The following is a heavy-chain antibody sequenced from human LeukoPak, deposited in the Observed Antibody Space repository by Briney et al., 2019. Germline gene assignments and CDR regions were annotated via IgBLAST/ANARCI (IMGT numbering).Heavy chain of an antibody. Sequence: GGSLRLSCAASGFTFSSYAMHWVRQAPGKGLEWVAVISYDGSNKYYADSVKGRFTISRDNSKNTLYLQMNSLRAEDTAVYYCARVAAMVGFFDYWGQGTLVTDSS. CDR1: GFTFSSYA. CDR2: ISYDGSNK. D-gene: IGHD5-18*01. CDR3: ARVAAMVGFFDY. V-gene: IGHV3-30-3*01. J-gene: IGHJ4*02.